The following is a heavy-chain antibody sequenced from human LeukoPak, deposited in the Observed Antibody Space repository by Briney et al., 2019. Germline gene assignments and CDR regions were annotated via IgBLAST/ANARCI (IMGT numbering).Heavy chain of an antibody. J-gene: IGHJ4*02. CDR3: ARDRASAYNLDY. V-gene: IGHV3-7*01. CDR1: GFTFSYPW. D-gene: IGHD5-12*01. Sequence: GASLRLSCAASGFTFSYPWMSWVRQAPGKGLEWVANIKHDGSEKYYVDSVKGRFTISKDNAKNSLYLQMNSLRAEDTAMYYCARDRASAYNLDYWGQGTLVTVSS. CDR2: IKHDGSEK.